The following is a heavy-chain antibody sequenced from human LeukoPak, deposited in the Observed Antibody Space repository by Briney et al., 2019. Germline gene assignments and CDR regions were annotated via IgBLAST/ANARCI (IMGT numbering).Heavy chain of an antibody. D-gene: IGHD2-2*01. CDR3: AKDLIVVVPAASFYGMDV. V-gene: IGHV3-30*18. J-gene: IGHJ6*02. CDR1: GFTFSSYG. Sequence: GRSLRLSCAASGFTFSSYGMHWVRQAPGKGLEWVAVISYDGSNKYYADSVKGRFTISRDNSKNTLYLQMNSLRAEDTAVYYCAKDLIVVVPAASFYGMDVWGQGTTVTVSS. CDR2: ISYDGSNK.